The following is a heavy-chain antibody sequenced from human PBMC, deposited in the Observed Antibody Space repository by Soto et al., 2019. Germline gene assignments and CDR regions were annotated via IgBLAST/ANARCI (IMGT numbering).Heavy chain of an antibody. V-gene: IGHV1-69*06. J-gene: IGHJ5*02. CDR1: GYTFTIYG. CDR3: ARDRTDSGYYTNWLDP. Sequence: GASVKVSCKASGYTFTIYGISWVRQAPGQGLEWVGRIIPIFGTTNYAQNLQGRVTISADKSTLTSYMELHSLTSDDTALYYCARDRTDSGYYTNWLDPWGQGTQVTVS. D-gene: IGHD3-22*01. CDR2: IIPIFGTT.